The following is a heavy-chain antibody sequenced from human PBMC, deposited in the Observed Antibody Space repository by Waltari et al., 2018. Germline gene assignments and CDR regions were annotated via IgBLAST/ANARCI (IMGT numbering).Heavy chain of an antibody. CDR2: ISWNSGSI. CDR1: GFTFDDYA. Sequence: EVQLVESGGGLVQPGRSLRLSCEASGFTFDDYAMHWVRQAPGKGLEWVSGISWNSGSIGYADSVKGRFTISRDNAKNSLYLQMNSLRAEDTALYYCAKATGPYYYDSSGYPDYWGQGTLVTVSS. J-gene: IGHJ4*02. V-gene: IGHV3-9*01. CDR3: AKATGPYYYDSSGYPDY. D-gene: IGHD3-22*01.